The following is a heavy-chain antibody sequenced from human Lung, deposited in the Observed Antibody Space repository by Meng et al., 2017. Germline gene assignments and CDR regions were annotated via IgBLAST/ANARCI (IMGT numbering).Heavy chain of an antibody. J-gene: IGHJ4*02. CDR1: GFTFSSYS. D-gene: IGHD3-10*01. CDR3: ARLPLLWFGGSHDFDY. V-gene: IGHV3-21*02. CDR2: ISSSSSYI. Sequence: EVQLVESGGGLVKPGGSLRLSCAASGFTFSSYSMNWVRQAPGKGLEWVSSISSSSSYIYYADSVKGRFTISRDNAKNSLYLQMNSLRAEDTAVYYCARLPLLWFGGSHDFDYWGQGTLVTVSS.